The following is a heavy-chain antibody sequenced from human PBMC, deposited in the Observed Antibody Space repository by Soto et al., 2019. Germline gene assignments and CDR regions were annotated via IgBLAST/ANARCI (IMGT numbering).Heavy chain of an antibody. V-gene: IGHV3-23*01. D-gene: IGHD3-10*01. CDR2: ISGGGGDT. J-gene: IGHJ4*02. Sequence: EVQLLESGGGLVQPGGSLRLSCAASGFTFSNYAMSWVRQAPGKGLEWVSAISGGGGDTYYADSVKGRFTISRDNSSDTLDLRMIRLRAEDTAVYYCAKGSRITLGRGVNDYWGQGTLVHVSS. CDR1: GFTFSNYA. CDR3: AKGSRITLGRGVNDY.